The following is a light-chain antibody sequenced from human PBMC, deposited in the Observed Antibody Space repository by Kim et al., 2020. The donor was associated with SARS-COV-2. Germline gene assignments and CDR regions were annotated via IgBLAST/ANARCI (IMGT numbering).Light chain of an antibody. CDR1: QTISTY. CDR2: AAS. CDR3: QQSFDSALT. V-gene: IGKV1-39*01. J-gene: IGKJ4*01. Sequence: AAVGDRVTITCRATQTISTYLNWYQHEPGKAPKLLIYAASSLQGGVPSRFSGSGSGTDFTLTISSLQPEDSATYYCQQSFDSALTFGGGTKVDIK.